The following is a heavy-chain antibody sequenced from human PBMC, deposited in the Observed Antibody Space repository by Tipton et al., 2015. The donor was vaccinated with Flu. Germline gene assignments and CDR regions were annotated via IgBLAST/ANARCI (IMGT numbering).Heavy chain of an antibody. Sequence: VQLVQSGAEVKKPGESLKISCKASGYRFSNYWIAWVRQMPGKGLEWVSGVSWNSGNIVYADSVKGRLTISRDNAKNSLFLQMNSLRVEDTALYYCAKDMGGYGDLGGSFDYWGQGTLVTVSS. V-gene: IGHV3-9*01. CDR2: VSWNSGNI. CDR3: AKDMGGYGDLGGSFDY. D-gene: IGHD3-16*01. CDR1: GYRFSNYW. J-gene: IGHJ4*02.